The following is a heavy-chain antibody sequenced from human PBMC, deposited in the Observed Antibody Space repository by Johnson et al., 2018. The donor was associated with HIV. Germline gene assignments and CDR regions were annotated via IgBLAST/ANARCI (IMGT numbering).Heavy chain of an antibody. CDR3: ARGGDYYDSSGYNAFDI. Sequence: KGLEWVSVIYSGGSTGYADSVKGRFTISRDNAKKSLYLQMNSLRAEDTALYYCARGGDYYDSSGYNAFDIWGQGTMVIVSS. D-gene: IGHD3-22*01. V-gene: IGHV3-20*03. J-gene: IGHJ3*02. CDR2: IYSGGST.